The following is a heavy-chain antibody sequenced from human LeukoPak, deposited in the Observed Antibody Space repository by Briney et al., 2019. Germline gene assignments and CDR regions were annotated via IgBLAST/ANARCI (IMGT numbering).Heavy chain of an antibody. Sequence: PSETLSLTCTVSGGSISSGDYYWSWIRQPPGKGLEWIGYIYYSGSTYYNPSLKSRVTISVDTSKNQFSLKLSSVTAADTAVYYCARDATYSGYDTYWYYYYGMDVWGQGTTVTVSS. CDR1: GGSISSGDYY. J-gene: IGHJ6*02. CDR3: ARDATYSGYDTYWYYYYGMDV. CDR2: IYYSGST. V-gene: IGHV4-30-4*08. D-gene: IGHD5-12*01.